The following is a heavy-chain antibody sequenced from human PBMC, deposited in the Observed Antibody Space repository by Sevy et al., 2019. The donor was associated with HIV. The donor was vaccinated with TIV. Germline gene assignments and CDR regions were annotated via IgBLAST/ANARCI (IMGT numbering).Heavy chain of an antibody. CDR1: GFTFSSYW. V-gene: IGHV3-7*01. D-gene: IGHD3-10*01. CDR2: IKQDGSEK. J-gene: IGHJ6*02. Sequence: GGSLRLSCAASGFTFSSYWMSWVRQAPGKGLEWVANIKQDGSEKYYVDSVKGRFTISRYNAKNSRYLQMNDLRAEDTAVYYCGRGWFGEWSYYYYYYGMDVWGQVTTVTVSS. CDR3: GRGWFGEWSYYYYYYGMDV.